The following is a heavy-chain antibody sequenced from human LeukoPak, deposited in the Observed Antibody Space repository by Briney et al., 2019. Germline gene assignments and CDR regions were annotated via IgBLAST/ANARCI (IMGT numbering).Heavy chain of an antibody. J-gene: IGHJ5*02. Sequence: SEALSVTCTVSLGSLSSGEYYWSWIRQPPGKGLEWIGYIYYSGSTYYNPSLKSRVTISVDTSKNQFSLKLSSVTAADTAVYYCARDYDFWSGFNWFDPWGQGTLVTVSS. CDR3: ARDYDFWSGFNWFDP. V-gene: IGHV4-30-4*08. CDR2: IYYSGST. D-gene: IGHD3-3*01. CDR1: LGSLSSGEYY.